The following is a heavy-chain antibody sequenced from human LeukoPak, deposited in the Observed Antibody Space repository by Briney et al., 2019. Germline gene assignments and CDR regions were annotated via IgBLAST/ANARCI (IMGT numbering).Heavy chain of an antibody. CDR1: GFTFSSYA. CDR3: AKGSYDFWSGYYPFDY. D-gene: IGHD3-3*01. J-gene: IGHJ4*02. CDR2: ISGSGGST. Sequence: GGSLRLSCAASGFTFSSYAMSWVRQAPGKGLEWVSAISGSGGSTYYADSVKGRFTISRDNSKNTLYLQMNSLRAEDTAVYYYAKGSYDFWSGYYPFDYWGQGTLVTVSS. V-gene: IGHV3-23*01.